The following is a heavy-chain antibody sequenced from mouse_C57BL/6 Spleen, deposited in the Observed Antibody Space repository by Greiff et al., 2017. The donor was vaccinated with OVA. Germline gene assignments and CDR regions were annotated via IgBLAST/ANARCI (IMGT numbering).Heavy chain of an antibody. CDR1: GFTFSDFY. D-gene: IGHD1-1*01. J-gene: IGHJ1*03. V-gene: IGHV7-1*01. CDR2: SRNKANDYTT. CDR3: ARDADYGSSYVGYFDV. Sequence: EVQRVESGGGLVQSGRSLRLSCATSGFTFSDFYMEWVRQAPGKGLEWIAASRNKANDYTTEYSASVKGRFIVSRDTSQSILYLQMNALRAEDTAIYYCARDADYGSSYVGYFDVWGTGTTVTVSS.